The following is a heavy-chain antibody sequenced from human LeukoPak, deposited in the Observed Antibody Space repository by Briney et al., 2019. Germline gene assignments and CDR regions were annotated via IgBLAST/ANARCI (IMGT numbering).Heavy chain of an antibody. D-gene: IGHD1-26*01. J-gene: IGHJ4*02. V-gene: IGHV3-23*01. CDR2: ISGSGGST. CDR3: AKPLKVGATTLIVWDY. Sequence: GGSLRLSCAASGFTFDDYGMSWFRQAPGKGLEWVSGISGSGGSTYYADSVKGRFTISRDNSKNTLYLQMNSLRAEDTAVYYCAKPLKVGATTLIVWDYWGQGTLVTVSS. CDR1: GFTFDDYG.